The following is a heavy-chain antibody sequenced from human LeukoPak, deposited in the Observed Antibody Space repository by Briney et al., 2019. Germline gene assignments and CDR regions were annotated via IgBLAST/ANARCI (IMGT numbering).Heavy chain of an antibody. CDR2: INPNSGGT. Sequence: ASVKVSCKASGYTFTGYYMHWVRQAPGQGLEWMGWINPNSGGTNYAQKFQGRVTMTRDTSTSTAYMELSRLTSDDAAVYYCARYASGYGSFDYWGQGTLVTVSS. J-gene: IGHJ4*02. CDR1: GYTFTGYY. D-gene: IGHD5-12*01. V-gene: IGHV1-2*02. CDR3: ARYASGYGSFDY.